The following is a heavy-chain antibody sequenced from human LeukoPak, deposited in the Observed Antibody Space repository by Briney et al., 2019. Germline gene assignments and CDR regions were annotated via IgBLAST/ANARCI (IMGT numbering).Heavy chain of an antibody. CDR3: AKDQDFWSGYADY. CDR1: GFTFSSYA. V-gene: IGHV3-30*01. D-gene: IGHD3-3*01. J-gene: IGHJ4*02. CDR2: ISYDGSNK. Sequence: PGGSLRLSCAAPGFTFSSYAMHWVRQAPGKGLEWVAVISYDGSNKYYADSVKGRFTISRDNSKNTLYLQMNSLRAEDTAVYYCAKDQDFWSGYADYWGQGTLVTVSS.